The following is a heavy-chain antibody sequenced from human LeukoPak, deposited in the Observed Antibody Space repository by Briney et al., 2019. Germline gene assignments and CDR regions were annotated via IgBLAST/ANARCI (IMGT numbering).Heavy chain of an antibody. CDR3: ARQVRRRWFDP. J-gene: IGHJ5*02. Sequence: GGSLRLSCAASGFTFSSYAMSWVRQAPGKGLEWVSAISASGGSTYYADSVKGRFTISRDNSKNTLFLQMNSLRAEDTAVYYCARQVRRRWFDPWGQGTLVTVSS. CDR2: ISASGGST. CDR1: GFTFSSYA. V-gene: IGHV3-23*01.